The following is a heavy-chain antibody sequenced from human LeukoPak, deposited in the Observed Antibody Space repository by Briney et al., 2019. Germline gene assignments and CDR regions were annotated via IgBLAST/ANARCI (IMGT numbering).Heavy chain of an antibody. CDR3: ASDYSRDWPFHY. J-gene: IGHJ4*02. D-gene: IGHD6-19*01. CDR1: GGSISRYY. V-gene: IGHV4-39*07. Sequence: PSETLSLTCTVSGGSISRYYWSWLRQPPGKGLEGIGSIYYSGSTYYNPSLKSRLTIPVDPSQHQFSLKLSSVTAADTAVYYCASDYSRDWPFHYWAQGTLVRVSS. CDR2: IYYSGST.